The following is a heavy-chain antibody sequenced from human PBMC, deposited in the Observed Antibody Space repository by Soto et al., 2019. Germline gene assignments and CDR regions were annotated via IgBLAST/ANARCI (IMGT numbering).Heavy chain of an antibody. CDR1: GFTFSSYG. J-gene: IGHJ4*02. CDR3: EKDLGC. V-gene: IGHV3-30*18. Sequence: QVQLVESGGGVVQPGRSLRLSCAASGFTFSSYGMHWVRQAPGKGLEWVAVISYDGSNKYYADSVKGRFTISRDNCKNSLYLQMNSLRAEDTAVYYCEKDLGCWGQGTLVTVSS. CDR2: ISYDGSNK.